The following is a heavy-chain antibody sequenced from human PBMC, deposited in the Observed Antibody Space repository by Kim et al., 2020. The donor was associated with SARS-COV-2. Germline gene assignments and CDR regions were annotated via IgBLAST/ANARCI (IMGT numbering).Heavy chain of an antibody. D-gene: IGHD3-16*01. J-gene: IGHJ4*02. V-gene: IGHV5-10-1*01. CDR3: ARMSGEHNFDY. Sequence: YTNYSPSFQGHVTFSADKSISTAYLQWSSLKASDTAMYYCARMSGEHNFDYWGQGTLVTVSS. CDR2: YT.